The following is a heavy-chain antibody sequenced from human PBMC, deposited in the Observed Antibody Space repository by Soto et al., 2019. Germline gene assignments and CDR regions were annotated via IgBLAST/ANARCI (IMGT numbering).Heavy chain of an antibody. Sequence: QEPLVQSGPVVKKPGASVKVSCKASGDTFSTSYIHWVRQAPGQGLEWMGTINPIGGAKTYARQVPPIITMPRHTSTSTAFMELSSLCPDDMAVYYCARKTIVAVPGLPSRGLDVWGQGTPVIVSS. D-gene: IGHD2-2*01. CDR3: ARKTIVAVPGLPSRGLDV. CDR1: GDTFSTSY. CDR2: INPIGGAK. J-gene: IGHJ6*01. V-gene: IGHV1-46*01.